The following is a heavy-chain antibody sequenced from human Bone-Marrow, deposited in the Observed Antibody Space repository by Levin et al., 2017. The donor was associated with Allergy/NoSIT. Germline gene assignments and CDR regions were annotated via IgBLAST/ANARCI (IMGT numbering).Heavy chain of an antibody. D-gene: IGHD3-3*01. CDR1: GFSFSNYG. CDR3: ARTIEVSTIFGILTPKNWSDP. Sequence: GGSLRLSCAASGFSFSNYGMHWVRQAPGKGLEWVAVVIHDGSNKNYVDSVKGRFTISRDNSKSTLSLQMNSLRPEDTAVYYCARTIEVSTIFGILTPKNWSDPWGQGTLVTVSS. CDR2: VIHDGSNK. J-gene: IGHJ5*02. V-gene: IGHV3-30*03.